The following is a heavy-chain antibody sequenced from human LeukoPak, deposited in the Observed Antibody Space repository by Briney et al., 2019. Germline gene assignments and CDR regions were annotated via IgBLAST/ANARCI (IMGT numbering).Heavy chain of an antibody. J-gene: IGHJ6*03. CDR1: GGSISSYY. D-gene: IGHD2-15*01. CDR3: ARDRAVVVAATASYYYYYYMDV. Sequence: SETLSLTCTVSGGSISSYYWSWIRQPPGKGLEWIGFIYYSGSTNYNPSLKSRVTISVDTSKNQFSLKLSSVTAADTAVYYCARDRAVVVAATASYYYYYYMDVWGKGTTVTISS. CDR2: IYYSGST. V-gene: IGHV4-59*12.